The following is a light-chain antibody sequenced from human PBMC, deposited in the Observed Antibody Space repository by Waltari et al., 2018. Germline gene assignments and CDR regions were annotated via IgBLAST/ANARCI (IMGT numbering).Light chain of an antibody. CDR3: MQSLRALWT. J-gene: IGKJ1*01. V-gene: IGKV2-28*01. CDR1: QSLLHSNGYNY. Sequence: DIVVTQSPLSLPVTPGERASISCRSSQSLLHSNGYNYLDWYLQKPGQSPQLLIYLGSNRASGVPDRFSGSGSGTDFTLKISRVEAEDVGVYYCMQSLRALWTFGQGTKVEIK. CDR2: LGS.